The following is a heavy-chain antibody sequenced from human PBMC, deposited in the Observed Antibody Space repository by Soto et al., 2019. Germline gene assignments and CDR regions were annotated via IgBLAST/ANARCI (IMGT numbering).Heavy chain of an antibody. J-gene: IGHJ4*02. CDR1: GFIFSDYY. CDR2: SKNKANNDTS. CDR3: TRVDLYGSGANDY. Sequence: GGSLRLSCAASGFIFSDYYIDWVRQAPGKGLEWVGRSKNKANNDTSEYAASVKGRFIISRDESKNSLYLQMNSLKTEDTAVYYCTRVDLYGSGANDYWGQGILVTVSS. V-gene: IGHV3-72*01. D-gene: IGHD3-10*01.